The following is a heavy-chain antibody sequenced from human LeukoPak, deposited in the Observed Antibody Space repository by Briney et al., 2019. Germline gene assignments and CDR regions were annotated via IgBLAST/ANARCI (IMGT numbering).Heavy chain of an antibody. D-gene: IGHD1-1*01. Sequence: ASVKVSCKASGSTFTDNYIHWVRQAPGQGLEWMGWISAYNGNTNYAQKLQGRVTMTTDTSTSTAYMELRSLRSDDTAVYYCASRRMYNWNDGEDYFDYWGQGTLVTVSS. CDR2: ISAYNGNT. CDR3: ASRRMYNWNDGEDYFDY. CDR1: GSTFTDNY. V-gene: IGHV1-18*04. J-gene: IGHJ4*02.